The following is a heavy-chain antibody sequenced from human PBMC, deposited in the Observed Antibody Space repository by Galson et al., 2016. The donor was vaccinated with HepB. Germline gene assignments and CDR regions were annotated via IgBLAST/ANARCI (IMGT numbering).Heavy chain of an antibody. CDR1: GFTFSSYA. V-gene: IGHV3-30*04. D-gene: IGHD3-22*01. J-gene: IGHJ2*01. CDR3: ARVSVVRRYFDL. Sequence: SLRLSCAASGFTFSSYAMHWVRQAPGKGLEWVAVISYDGSSKYYADSVKGRFTISRDNSKNTLNVQMNSLNSEDTAVYYCARVSVVRRYFDLWGRGTLVTVSS. CDR2: ISYDGSSK.